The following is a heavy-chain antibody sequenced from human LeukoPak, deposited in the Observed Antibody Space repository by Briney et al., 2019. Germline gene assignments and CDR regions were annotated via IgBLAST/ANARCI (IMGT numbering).Heavy chain of an antibody. Sequence: SGPTLVKPTQTLTLTCTFSGFSLSTSGVGVGWIRQPPGKALEWLALIYWDDDKRYSPSLKSRLTITKDTSKNQVVLTMTNMDPVDTATYYCAHAGVDDFWSGYSLEYFQHWGQGTLVTVSS. D-gene: IGHD3-3*01. CDR1: GFSLSTSGVG. J-gene: IGHJ1*01. CDR3: AHAGVDDFWSGYSLEYFQH. V-gene: IGHV2-5*02. CDR2: IYWDDDK.